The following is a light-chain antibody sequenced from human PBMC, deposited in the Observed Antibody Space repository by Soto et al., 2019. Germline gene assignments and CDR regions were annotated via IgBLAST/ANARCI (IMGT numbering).Light chain of an antibody. J-gene: IGKJ1*01. CDR3: QQYNNWPPT. Sequence: EIVMTQSPATLSVSPGERATLSCGASQSVSTNLAWYQQKPGQAPRLLIYGFSSTRATGIPARFSASGSGAEFTLTISSLQSEDFALYYCQQYNNWPPTFGQGTKVDIK. V-gene: IGKV3-15*01. CDR2: GFSS. CDR1: QSVSTN.